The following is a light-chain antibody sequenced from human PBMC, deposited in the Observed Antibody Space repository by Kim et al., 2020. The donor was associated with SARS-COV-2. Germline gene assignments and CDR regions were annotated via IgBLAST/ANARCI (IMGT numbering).Light chain of an antibody. CDR1: QDISDY. Sequence: DIQMTQSPSSLSASVGDRVTITCQASQDISDYLNRYQQKPEKAPKLLISDASNLETGVPSRFNGSESGTDFTFTISSLQPEDFATYYCQQYHNLPFTFGQGTKLEI. V-gene: IGKV1-33*01. J-gene: IGKJ2*01. CDR3: QQYHNLPFT. CDR2: DAS.